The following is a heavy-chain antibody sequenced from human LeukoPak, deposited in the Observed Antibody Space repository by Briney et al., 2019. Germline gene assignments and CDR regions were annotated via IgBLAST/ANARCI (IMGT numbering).Heavy chain of an antibody. CDR2: IYYSGNT. CDR3: ARHAVGTIRAFDI. J-gene: IGHJ3*02. CDR1: GGSISSGY. V-gene: IGHV4-59*01. D-gene: IGHD1-26*01. Sequence: PSETLSLTCAVSGGSISSGYWSWIRQPPGKGLEWIGYIYYSGNTNYNPSLKTRVTISVDSSKNKFSLKLNSVAAADTAVYFCARHAVGTIRAFDIWGQGTMVTVPS.